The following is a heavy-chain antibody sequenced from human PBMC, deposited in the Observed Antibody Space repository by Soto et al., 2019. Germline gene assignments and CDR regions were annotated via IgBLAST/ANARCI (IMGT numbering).Heavy chain of an antibody. D-gene: IGHD2-2*01. Sequence: SQTLSLTCAISGDSVSSNSAAWNWIRQSPSRGLEWLGRTYYRSKWFNNYALSVKSRITINPDTSKNQFSLKLSSVTAADTAVYYCARRILGYCSSTSCSNPHFDYWGQGTLVTVSS. CDR3: ARRILGYCSSTSCSNPHFDY. CDR1: GDSVSSNSAA. J-gene: IGHJ4*02. V-gene: IGHV6-1*01. CDR2: TYYRSKWFN.